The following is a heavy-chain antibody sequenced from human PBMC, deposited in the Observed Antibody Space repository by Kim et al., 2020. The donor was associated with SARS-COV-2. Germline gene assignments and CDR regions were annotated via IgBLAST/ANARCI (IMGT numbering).Heavy chain of an antibody. J-gene: IGHJ4*02. CDR1: GGTFSSYA. CDR3: ARGSRIFYGGARFDY. V-gene: IGHV1-69*01. D-gene: IGHD2-8*01. CDR2: IIPIFGTA. Sequence: KVSCKASGGTFSSYAISWVRQAPGQGLEWMGGIIPIFGTANYAQKFQGRVTITADESTSTAYMELSSLRSEDTAVYYCARGSRIFYGGARFDYWGQGTLVTVSS.